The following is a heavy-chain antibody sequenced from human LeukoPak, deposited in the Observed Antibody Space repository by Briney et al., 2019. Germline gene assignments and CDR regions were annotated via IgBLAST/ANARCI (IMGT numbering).Heavy chain of an antibody. D-gene: IGHD3-22*01. CDR3: AKDHGVMYDSRVLDF. V-gene: IGHV3-30*02. Sequence: PGGSLRLSCAASGFTFSSYGMHWVRQAPGKGLEWVAFIRYDGSNKYYADSVKGRFTISRDNSKNTLYLQMNSLRAEDTAVYYCAKDHGVMYDSRVLDFWGQGTLVIVSS. CDR2: IRYDGSNK. J-gene: IGHJ4*02. CDR1: GFTFSSYG.